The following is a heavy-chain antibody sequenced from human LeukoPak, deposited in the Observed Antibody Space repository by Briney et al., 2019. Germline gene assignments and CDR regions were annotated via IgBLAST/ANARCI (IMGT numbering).Heavy chain of an antibody. CDR1: GFTFSSYW. Sequence: GGSLRLSCAASGFTFSSYWMSWVRQAPGKGLEGVANIKQDGSEKYYVDSVKGRFTISRDNAKNSLCLQMNSLRAEDTAVYYCARDRGSGYYFDYWGQGTLVTVSS. CDR3: ARDRGSGYYFDY. D-gene: IGHD3-22*01. CDR2: IKQDGSEK. J-gene: IGHJ4*02. V-gene: IGHV3-7*01.